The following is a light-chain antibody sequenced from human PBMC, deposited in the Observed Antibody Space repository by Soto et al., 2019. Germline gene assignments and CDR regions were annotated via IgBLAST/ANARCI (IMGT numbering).Light chain of an antibody. CDR3: LLSYNGPYV. J-gene: IGLJ1*01. CDR1: TGAVTSGHY. CDR2: DTS. Sequence: QAVVTQEPSLTVSPGGTVTLTCGSSTGAVTSGHYPYWFQQEPGQAPRTLIYDTSKKHSWTPARFSGYLLGGKAALTLSGAQPEDEAEYYCLLSYNGPYVFGAGTKVTVL. V-gene: IGLV7-46*01.